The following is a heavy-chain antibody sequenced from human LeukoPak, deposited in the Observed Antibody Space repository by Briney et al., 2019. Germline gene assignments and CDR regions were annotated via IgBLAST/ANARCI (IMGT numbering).Heavy chain of an antibody. D-gene: IGHD3-22*01. CDR1: GFTVSSNY. CDR3: ARGMGDSSGYHLYHFDY. Sequence: GGSLRLSCAASGFTVSSNYMSWVRQAPGKGLEWVSVIYSGGGTYYADSVKGRFTISRDNSKNTLYLQMNSLRAEDTAVYYCARGMGDSSGYHLYHFDYWGQGTLVAVSS. CDR2: IYSGGGT. V-gene: IGHV3-53*01. J-gene: IGHJ4*02.